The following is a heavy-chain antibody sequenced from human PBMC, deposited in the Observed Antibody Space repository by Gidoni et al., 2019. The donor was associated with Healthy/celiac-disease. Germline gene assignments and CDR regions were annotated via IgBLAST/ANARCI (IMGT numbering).Heavy chain of an antibody. CDR1: GSTFSNGW. V-gene: IGHV3-15*01. CDR2: IKSKTDGGKT. CDR3: TTEVTTTWYFDL. Sequence: EVQLLESVGGLVKPGVSLRLSSAASGSTFSNGWMRWVRQAPGKGMEWVGRIKSKTDGGKTDYAAPVKGRFTISRDDSKNTLYLQMNSLKTEDTAVYYCTTEVTTTWYFDLWGRGTLVTVSS. J-gene: IGHJ2*01. D-gene: IGHD4-17*01.